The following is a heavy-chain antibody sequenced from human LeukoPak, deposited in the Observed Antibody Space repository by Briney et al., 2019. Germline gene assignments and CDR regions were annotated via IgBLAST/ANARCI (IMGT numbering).Heavy chain of an antibody. D-gene: IGHD2-2*02. CDR2: IYSSGST. Sequence: SETLSLTCTVSGGSISSSYRSWIRQPAGKGLEWIGRIYSSGSTNYNPSLKSRVTMSVDTSKNQFSLKLSSVTAADTAVYYCARGTEYRSSITCYRWFDPWGQGTLVTVSS. J-gene: IGHJ5*02. V-gene: IGHV4-4*07. CDR1: GGSISSSY. CDR3: ARGTEYRSSITCYRWFDP.